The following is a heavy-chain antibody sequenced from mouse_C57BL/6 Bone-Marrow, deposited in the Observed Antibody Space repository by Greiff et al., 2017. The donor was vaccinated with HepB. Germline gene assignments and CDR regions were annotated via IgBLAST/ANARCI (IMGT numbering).Heavy chain of an antibody. Sequence: QVQLQQPGAELVRPGSSVKLSCKASGYTFTSYWMHWVKQRPTQGLEWIGNIDPSDSETHYNQKFKDKATLTVDKSSSTAYMQLSSLTSEDSAVYYCARKGTSLYYFDYWGQGTTLTVSS. CDR3: ARKGTSLYYFDY. V-gene: IGHV1-52*01. D-gene: IGHD6-1*01. J-gene: IGHJ2*01. CDR2: IDPSDSET. CDR1: GYTFTSYW.